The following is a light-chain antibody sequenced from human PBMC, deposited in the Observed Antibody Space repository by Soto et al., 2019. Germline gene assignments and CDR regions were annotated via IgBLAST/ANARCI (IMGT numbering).Light chain of an antibody. CDR3: QQSYSTRWT. Sequence: DIQMTQSPSTLPASVGDRVTITCRASQTISSWLAWYQQKPGKAPDLLIYDASRLAGGVPSMFSGSESGTEFTFTIGSLQPDDFATYYCQQSYSTRWTVGQGTKGDIK. CDR1: QTISSW. J-gene: IGKJ1*01. CDR2: DAS. V-gene: IGKV1-5*01.